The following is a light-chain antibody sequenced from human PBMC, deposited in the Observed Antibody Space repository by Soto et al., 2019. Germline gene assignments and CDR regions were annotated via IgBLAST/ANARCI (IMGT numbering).Light chain of an antibody. J-gene: IGLJ1*01. CDR3: SSYAGSNIYV. V-gene: IGLV2-8*01. Sequence: QSVLTQPPSASGSPGQSVTISCTGTSSVVGGYNYVSWYQQHPGKAPKLMIYEVSKRPSGVPDRFSGSKSGNTASLTVSGLQAEDEADYYCSSYAGSNIYVFGTGTNATVL. CDR2: EVS. CDR1: SSVVGGYNY.